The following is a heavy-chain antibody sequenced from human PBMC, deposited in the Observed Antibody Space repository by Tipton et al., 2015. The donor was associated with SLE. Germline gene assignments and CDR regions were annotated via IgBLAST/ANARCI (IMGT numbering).Heavy chain of an antibody. Sequence: TLSLTCTVSGGSISSHYWSWIRQPPGKGLEWIGYIYYSGSTNYNPPLKSRVTISVDTSKNQFSLKLSSVTAADTAVYYCARGGGKAAAGPYSGSLTAQHWGQGTLVTVSS. CDR2: IYYSGST. CDR1: GGSISSHY. CDR3: ARGGGKAAAGPYSGSLTAQH. D-gene: IGHD6-13*01. J-gene: IGHJ1*01. V-gene: IGHV4-59*08.